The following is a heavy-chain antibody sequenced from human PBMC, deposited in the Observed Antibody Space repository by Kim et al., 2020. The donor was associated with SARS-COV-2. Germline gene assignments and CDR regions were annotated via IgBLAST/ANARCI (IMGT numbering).Heavy chain of an antibody. J-gene: IGHJ4*02. V-gene: IGHV3-33*01. CDR3: ARDGIVATTFPLDY. Sequence: GGSLRLSCAASGFNFRSYGMHWVRQAPGKGQEWVAVIWYDGSNKYYADSVKGRFTISRDNSKNTLYLQMNSLRAEDTAVYYCARDGIVATTFPLDYWGQGTLVTVSS. CDR1: GFNFRSYG. D-gene: IGHD5-12*01. CDR2: IWYDGSNK.